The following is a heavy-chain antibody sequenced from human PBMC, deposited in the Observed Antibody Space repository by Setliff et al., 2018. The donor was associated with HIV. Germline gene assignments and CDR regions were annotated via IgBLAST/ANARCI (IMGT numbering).Heavy chain of an antibody. CDR3: ARDRMPMASWVPDK. Sequence: SETLSLTCAVYGGSFNGYSWTWIRQPPGKGLEWIGGINHSGSTNYNPSLKSRVTISVDTSKNQFSLNLSSVTAADTAVYYCARDRMPMASWVPDKWGQGTLVTVSS. J-gene: IGHJ4*02. D-gene: IGHD2-2*01. V-gene: IGHV4-34*01. CDR2: INHSGST. CDR1: GGSFNGYS.